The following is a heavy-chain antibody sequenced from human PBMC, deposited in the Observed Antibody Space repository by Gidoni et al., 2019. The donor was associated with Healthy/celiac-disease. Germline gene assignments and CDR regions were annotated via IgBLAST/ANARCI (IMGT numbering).Heavy chain of an antibody. CDR2: IYYSGST. CDR3: AGSHDYGDSDAFDI. D-gene: IGHD4-17*01. Sequence: PGLVKPSETLPLTCTVSGGSISSYSWSWIRQPPGKGLEWIGYIYYSGSTNYNPSLKSRVTISVDTSKNQFSLKLSSVTAADTAVYYCAGSHDYGDSDAFDIWGQGTMVTVSS. CDR1: GGSISSYS. V-gene: IGHV4-59*08. J-gene: IGHJ3*02.